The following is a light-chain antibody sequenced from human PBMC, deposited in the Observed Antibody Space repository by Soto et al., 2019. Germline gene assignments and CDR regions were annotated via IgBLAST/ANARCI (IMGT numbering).Light chain of an antibody. CDR1: SSDVGGYNY. J-gene: IGLJ1*01. CDR2: DVN. Sequence: QSVLTQPASVSGSPGQSITISCTGTSSDVGGYNYVSWYQQHPGKAPKLMIYDVNNRPSGVSNRFSGSKSGNTAFLTISGLQAEDEADYYCTSYTSSSTYVFGPGTKVTVL. CDR3: TSYTSSSTYV. V-gene: IGLV2-14*01.